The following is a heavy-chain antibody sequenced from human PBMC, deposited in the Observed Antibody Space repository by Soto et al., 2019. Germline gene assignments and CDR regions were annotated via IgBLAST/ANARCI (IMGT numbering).Heavy chain of an antibody. V-gene: IGHV4-30-2*01. CDR2: IYQSGST. CDR3: ARMYSRGGGMGGAFDI. D-gene: IGHD2-15*01. Sequence: TLSLTCAVSVGSIISGGYSWSWIRQTPGKGLEWIGYIYQSGSTYYNPSLKSRVTISVDRSKNQFSLKLSSVTAADTAVYYCARMYSRGGGMGGAFDIWGQGTMVTVSS. J-gene: IGHJ3*02. CDR1: VGSIISGGYS.